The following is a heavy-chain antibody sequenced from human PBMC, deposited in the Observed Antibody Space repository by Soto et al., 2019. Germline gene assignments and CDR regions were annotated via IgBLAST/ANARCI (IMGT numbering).Heavy chain of an antibody. CDR3: ARVVVLTAAGSTDY. Sequence: PGGSLRLSCAASGFTFSSYWMSWVRQAPGKWLEWVADIKQDGSEKYYVDSVKGRFTISRDNAKNSLYLQMNSVRAEDTAVYYCARVVVLTAAGSTDYWGQGTLVTGSS. CDR1: GFTFSSYW. D-gene: IGHD6-13*01. V-gene: IGHV3-7*03. J-gene: IGHJ4*02. CDR2: IKQDGSEK.